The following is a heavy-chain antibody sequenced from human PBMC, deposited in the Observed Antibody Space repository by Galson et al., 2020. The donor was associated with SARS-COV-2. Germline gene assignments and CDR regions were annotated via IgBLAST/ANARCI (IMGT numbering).Heavy chain of an antibody. CDR3: ARPWGGSYLNWFDP. V-gene: IGHV3-30-3*01. CDR2: ISYDGSNK. CDR1: GFTFSSYA. D-gene: IGHD1-26*01. Sequence: GGSLRLSCAASGFTFSSYAMHWVRQAPGKGLEWVAVISYDGSNKYYADSVKGRFTISRDNSKNTLYLQMNSLRAEDTAVYYCARPWGGSYLNWFDPWGQGTLVTVSS. J-gene: IGHJ5*02.